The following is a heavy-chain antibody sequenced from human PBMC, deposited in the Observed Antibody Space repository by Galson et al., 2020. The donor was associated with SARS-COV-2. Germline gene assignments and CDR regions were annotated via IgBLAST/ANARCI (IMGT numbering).Heavy chain of an antibody. CDR1: GFTFSSYA. J-gene: IGHJ6*03. CDR2: ISGGNDRT. D-gene: IGHD6-19*01. Sequence: GGSLRLSCAASGFTFSSYAMSWVRQAPGKGPEWVSTISGGNDRTYSADSVKGRFTISRDSSKNTVSLQMNSLRGGDRAVYYCAKGRYPAVAGWGASTYNDYYCVDVWCKGTTVTFSS. V-gene: IGHV3-23*01. CDR3: AKGRYPAVAGWGASTYNDYYCVDV.